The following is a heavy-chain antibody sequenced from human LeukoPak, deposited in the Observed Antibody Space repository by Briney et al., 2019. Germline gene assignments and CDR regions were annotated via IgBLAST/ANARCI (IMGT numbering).Heavy chain of an antibody. CDR1: GFTFSSYA. D-gene: IGHD2/OR15-2a*01. J-gene: IGHJ4*02. Sequence: GGSLRLSCAASGFTFSSYAMHWVRQAPGKGLEWVAVISYDGSNKYYADSVKGRFTISRDNSKNTLYLQMNSLRAEDTAVYYCARSMQAGPFDYWGQGTLVTVSS. CDR2: ISYDGSNK. V-gene: IGHV3-30*04. CDR3: ARSMQAGPFDY.